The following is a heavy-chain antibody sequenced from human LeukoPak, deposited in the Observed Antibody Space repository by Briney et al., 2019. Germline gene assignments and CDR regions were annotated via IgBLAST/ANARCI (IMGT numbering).Heavy chain of an antibody. Sequence: GASVKVSCKASGYTFTSYDINWVRQATGQGLEWIGWMNSNSGNTGYAQKFQGRVTMTRNTSISTAYMELSSLRSEDTAVYYCARVIVVVVAAHPFDGMDVWGQGTTVTVSS. J-gene: IGHJ6*02. CDR1: GYTFTSYD. V-gene: IGHV1-8*01. CDR3: ARVIVVVVAAHPFDGMDV. CDR2: MNSNSGNT. D-gene: IGHD2-15*01.